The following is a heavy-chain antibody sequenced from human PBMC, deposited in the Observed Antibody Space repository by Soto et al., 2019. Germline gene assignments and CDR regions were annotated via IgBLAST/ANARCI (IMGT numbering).Heavy chain of an antibody. V-gene: IGHV3-49*04. CDR3: TSGSITMVRGVIRDY. D-gene: IGHD3-10*01. CDR1: GFTFGDYA. Sequence: EVQLVESGGGLVQPGRSLRLSCTASGFTFGDYAMSWVRQAPGKGLEWVGFIRSKAYGGTTEYAASVKGRFTISRDDSKSSAYLQMNSLKTEDTAVYYCTSGSITMVRGVIRDYWGQGTLVTVSS. CDR2: IRSKAYGGTT. J-gene: IGHJ4*02.